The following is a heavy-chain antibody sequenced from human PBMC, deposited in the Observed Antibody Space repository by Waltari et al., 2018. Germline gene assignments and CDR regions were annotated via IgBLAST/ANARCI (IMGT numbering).Heavy chain of an antibody. Sequence: EVQLVESGGGLVQRGGSLRLSCAASGFNFSTYSMNWVRQAQGKGLEWISYIKSTGSTIHYADSVKGRFTISRDNAKNSLYLQMNSLRDEDTAVYYCARGLGDYTYWGQGTLVTVSS. V-gene: IGHV3-48*02. CDR2: IKSTGSTI. D-gene: IGHD4-17*01. J-gene: IGHJ4*02. CDR3: ARGLGDYTY. CDR1: GFNFSTYS.